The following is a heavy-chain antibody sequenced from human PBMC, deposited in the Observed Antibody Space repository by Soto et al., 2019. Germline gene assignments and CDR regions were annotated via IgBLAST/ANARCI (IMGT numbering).Heavy chain of an antibody. Sequence: ASVKVSCKASGGTFSSYAISWVRQAPGQGLEWMGGIIPIFGTANYAQKFQGRVTITADESTSTAYMELSSLRSEDTAVYYCAGGGARAAAAIYNWFDPWGKGTLVTVDS. CDR1: GGTFSSYA. CDR2: IIPIFGTA. V-gene: IGHV1-69*13. J-gene: IGHJ5*02. CDR3: AGGGARAAAAIYNWFDP. D-gene: IGHD6-13*01.